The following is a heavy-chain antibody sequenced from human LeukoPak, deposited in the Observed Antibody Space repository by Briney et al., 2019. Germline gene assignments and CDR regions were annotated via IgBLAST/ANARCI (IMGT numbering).Heavy chain of an antibody. CDR2: IYHSGST. V-gene: IGHV4-30-2*01. Sequence: SETLSLTCAVSGGSISSGGYSWSWIRQPPGKGLEWIGYIYHSGSTYYNPSLKSRVTTSVDRSKNQFSLKLSSVTAADTAVYYCARGGEWLPVFDYWGQGTLVTVSS. CDR3: ARGGEWLPVFDY. J-gene: IGHJ4*02. D-gene: IGHD5-24*01. CDR1: GGSISSGGYS.